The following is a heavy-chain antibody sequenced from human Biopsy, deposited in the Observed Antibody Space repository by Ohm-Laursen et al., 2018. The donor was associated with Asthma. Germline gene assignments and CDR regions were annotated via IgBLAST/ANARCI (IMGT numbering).Heavy chain of an antibody. CDR2: INAGNGNT. J-gene: IGHJ3*02. Sequence: ASVKVSCKASGYTFTSYAMHWVRQAPGQRLEWMGWINAGNGNTKYSQKFQGRVTITRDTSASTAYMELSSLRSEDTAVYYCASSIAVADSDAFDIWGQGKMVTASS. V-gene: IGHV1-3*01. CDR1: GYTFTSYA. D-gene: IGHD6-19*01. CDR3: ASSIAVADSDAFDI.